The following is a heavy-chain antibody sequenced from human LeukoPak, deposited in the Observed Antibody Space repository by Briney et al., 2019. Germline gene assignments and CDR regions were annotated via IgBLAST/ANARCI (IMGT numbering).Heavy chain of an antibody. Sequence: ASVKVSCKASGYTFTSYAMNWVRQAPGQGLEWMGWINTNTGNPTYAQGFTGRFVFSLDTSVSTAYLQISSLKAEDTAVYYCATRRITMIVVGDAFDIWGQGTMVTVSS. D-gene: IGHD3-22*01. J-gene: IGHJ3*02. CDR2: INTNTGNP. CDR3: ATRRITMIVVGDAFDI. CDR1: GYTFTSYA. V-gene: IGHV7-4-1*02.